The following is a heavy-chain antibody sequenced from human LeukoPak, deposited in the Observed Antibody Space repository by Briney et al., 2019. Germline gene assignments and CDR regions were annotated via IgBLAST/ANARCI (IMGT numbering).Heavy chain of an antibody. CDR2: ISGDGGST. Sequence: PGGSLRLSCAASGFTFDDYAMHWVRQAPGKGLEWVSLISGDGGSTYYADSVKGRFTISRDNSKNSLYLQMNSLRTEDTALYYCAKDIGSRNDYGGNSVRGMMDWGQGTLVTVSS. CDR3: AKDIGSRNDYGGNSVRGMMD. D-gene: IGHD4-23*01. CDR1: GFTFDDYA. J-gene: IGHJ4*02. V-gene: IGHV3-43*02.